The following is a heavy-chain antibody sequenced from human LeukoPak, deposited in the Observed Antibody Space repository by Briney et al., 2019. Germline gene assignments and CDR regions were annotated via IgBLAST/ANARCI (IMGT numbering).Heavy chain of an antibody. V-gene: IGHV3-64*01. J-gene: IGHJ4*02. Sequence: GGSLRLSCAASGFTFSSYAMHWVRQAPGKGLEYVSAISSNGGSTYYANSVKGRFTISRDNSKNTLYLQMGSLRAEDMAVYYCARQEYYYDSSGRAFDYWGQGTLVTVSS. CDR2: ISSNGGST. CDR3: ARQEYYYDSSGRAFDY. CDR1: GFTFSSYA. D-gene: IGHD3-22*01.